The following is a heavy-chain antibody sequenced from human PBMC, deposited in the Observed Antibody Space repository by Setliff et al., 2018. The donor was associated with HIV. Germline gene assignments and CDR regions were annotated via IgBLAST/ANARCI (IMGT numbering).Heavy chain of an antibody. Sequence: GGSLRLSCAASGFSFSDYWMSWVRQTPGKGLEWVATIKPDGSERSYVDSVKGRFTISSDNAKNSLYLQMNSLTADDTAVYYCARDSGTTMGASGPGYWGQGTLVTVSS. V-gene: IGHV3-7*01. CDR1: GFSFSDYW. CDR2: IKPDGSER. J-gene: IGHJ4*02. D-gene: IGHD1-26*01. CDR3: ARDSGTTMGASGPGY.